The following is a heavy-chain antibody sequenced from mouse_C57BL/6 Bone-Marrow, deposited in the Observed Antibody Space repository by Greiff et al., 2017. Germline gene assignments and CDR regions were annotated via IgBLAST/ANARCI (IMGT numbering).Heavy chain of an antibody. Sequence: EVKVEESGGGLVQPGGSMKLSCVASGFTFSNYWMNWVRQSPEKGLEWVAQIRLKSDNYATHYAESVKGRFTISRDDSKSSVYLQMNNLRAEDTGIYYCTGGDLLWSWFAYWGQGTLVTVSA. CDR2: IRLKSDNYAT. J-gene: IGHJ3*01. CDR1: GFTFSNYW. CDR3: TGGDLLWSWFAY. V-gene: IGHV6-3*01. D-gene: IGHD2-1*01.